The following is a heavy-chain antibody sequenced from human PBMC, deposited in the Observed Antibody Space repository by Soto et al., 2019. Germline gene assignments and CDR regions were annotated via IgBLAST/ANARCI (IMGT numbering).Heavy chain of an antibody. CDR3: ARVKSLSGDN. J-gene: IGHJ4*02. CDR2: IKQDGNEK. D-gene: IGHD1-26*01. CDR1: GFTFSNYW. Sequence: EVQLVESGGGLVQPGGSLRLSCAASGFTFSNYWMSWVRQAPGKGLEWVANIKQDGNEKYYVDSVKGRFIISRDNAKNSLYLQMNSLRAEDTAVYYCARVKSLSGDNCGQGTLVTVSS. V-gene: IGHV3-7*05.